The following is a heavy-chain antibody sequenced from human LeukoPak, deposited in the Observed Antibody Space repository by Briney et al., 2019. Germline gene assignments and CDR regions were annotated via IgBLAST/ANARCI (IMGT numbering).Heavy chain of an antibody. V-gene: IGHV3-21*01. Sequence: GGSLRLSCAASGFTFSSYSMNWVRQAPGRGLEWVSSIRFTGSYIYYADSVKGRFTISRDGAKNLLSLQMISLRVEDTAVYYCARAAVRRDGYNSDYWGQGTLVTVSS. D-gene: IGHD5-24*01. CDR1: GFTFSSYS. CDR3: ARAAVRRDGYNSDY. J-gene: IGHJ4*02. CDR2: IRFTGSYI.